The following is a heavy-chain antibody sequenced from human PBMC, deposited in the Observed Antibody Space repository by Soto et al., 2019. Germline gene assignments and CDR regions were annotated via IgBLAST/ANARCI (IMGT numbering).Heavy chain of an antibody. CDR3: ARVIAAAASKAFDI. CDR1: GGSISSGGYY. D-gene: IGHD6-13*01. CDR2: IYYSGST. J-gene: IGHJ3*02. V-gene: IGHV4-31*03. Sequence: PSETLSLTCTVSGGSISSGGYYWSWIRQHPGKGLEWIGYIYYSGSTYYNPSLKSRVTISVDTSKNQFSLKPSSVTAADTAVYYCARVIAAAASKAFDIWGQGTMVTVSS.